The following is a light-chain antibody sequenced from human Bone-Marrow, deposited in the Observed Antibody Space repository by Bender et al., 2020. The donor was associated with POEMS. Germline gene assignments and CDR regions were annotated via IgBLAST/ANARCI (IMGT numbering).Light chain of an antibody. Sequence: QSVLTQPPSASGTPGQRVTISSSGGSSTIVAHPVNWYHHLPGPAPKLLIYSSHRRPSEVPDRFSGSRSGTSASLAISGLQSEDEADYYCAVWDDSLNGWVFGGGTKLTVL. CDR3: AVWDDSLNGWV. CDR2: SSH. J-gene: IGLJ3*02. V-gene: IGLV1-44*01. CDR1: SSTIVAHP.